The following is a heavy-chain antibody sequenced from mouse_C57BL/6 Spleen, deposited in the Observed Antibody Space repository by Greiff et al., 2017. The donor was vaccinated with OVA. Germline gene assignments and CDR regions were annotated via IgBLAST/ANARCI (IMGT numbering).Heavy chain of an antibody. CDR1: GYTFTSYW. V-gene: IGHV1-59*01. CDR2: IDPSDSYT. J-gene: IGHJ4*01. CDR3: ARRDGNSYAMDY. Sequence: QVQLQQPGAELVRPGTSVKLSCKASGYTFTSYWMHWVKQRPGQGLEWIGVIDPSDSYTNYNQKFKGKATLTVDTSSSTAYMQLSSLTSEDSAVYYCARRDGNSYAMDYWGQGTSVTVSS. D-gene: IGHD2-1*01.